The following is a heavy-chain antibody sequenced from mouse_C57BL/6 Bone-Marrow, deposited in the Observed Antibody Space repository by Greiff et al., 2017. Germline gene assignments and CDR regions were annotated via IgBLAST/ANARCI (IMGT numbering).Heavy chain of an antibody. CDR1: GYSITSGYY. D-gene: IGHD4-1*01. J-gene: IGHJ2*01. CDR3: AKLGLRDY. V-gene: IGHV3-6*01. Sequence: VQLKQSGPGLVKPSQSLSLTCSVTGYSITSGYYWNWIRQFPGNKLEWMGYISYDGSNNYNPSLKNRISITRDTSKNQFFLKLNSVTTEDTATYYCAKLGLRDYWGQGTTLTVSS. CDR2: ISYDGSN.